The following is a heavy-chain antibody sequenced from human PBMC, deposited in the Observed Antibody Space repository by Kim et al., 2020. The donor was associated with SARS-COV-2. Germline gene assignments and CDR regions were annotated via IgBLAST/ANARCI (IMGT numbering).Heavy chain of an antibody. Sequence: GGSLRLSCAASGFTFSSYWMHWVRQAPGKGLVWVSRINSDGSSTSYADSVKGRFTISRDNAKNTLYLQMNSLRAEDTAVYYCARDGGPELLWFGELRALGGGMDVWGQGTTVTVSS. J-gene: IGHJ6*02. D-gene: IGHD3-10*01. CDR2: INSDGSST. CDR1: GFTFSSYW. CDR3: ARDGGPELLWFGELRALGGGMDV. V-gene: IGHV3-74*01.